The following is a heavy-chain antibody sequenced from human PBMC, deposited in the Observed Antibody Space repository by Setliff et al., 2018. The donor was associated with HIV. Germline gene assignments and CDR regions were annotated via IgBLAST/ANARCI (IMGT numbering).Heavy chain of an antibody. CDR2: IYASGST. D-gene: IGHD3-22*01. V-gene: IGHV4-61*10. J-gene: IGHJ6*02. Sequence: PSETLSHTCTVSGGSINSGSYYWNWIRQPAGKGLEWIGHIYASGSTNYNPSLKSRVTISVATSKNQFSLKLNSVTTADTAVYYCARSRTSSGYYGVTGYGMDVWGQGTTVTVSS. CDR3: ARSRTSSGYYGVTGYGMDV. CDR1: GGSINSGSYY.